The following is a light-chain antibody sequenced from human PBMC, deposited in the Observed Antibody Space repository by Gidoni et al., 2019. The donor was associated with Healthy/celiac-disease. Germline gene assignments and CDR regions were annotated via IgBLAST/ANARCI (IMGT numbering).Light chain of an antibody. CDR3: QQSYSTPPT. Sequence: DIQMPPSPSSLSASVGHRVTITCRASQSISRYLNWYQKKPGKAPKLLIYAASSLQSGVPSKFSGSGSGKDFTLTISSLQPEDFATYYCQQSYSTPPTFXEXTKVEIK. V-gene: IGKV1-39*01. CDR1: QSISRY. J-gene: IGKJ4*01. CDR2: AAS.